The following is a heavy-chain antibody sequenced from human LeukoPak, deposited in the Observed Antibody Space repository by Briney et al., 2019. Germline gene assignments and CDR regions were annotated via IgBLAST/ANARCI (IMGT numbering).Heavy chain of an antibody. CDR3: ARVLGALDC. V-gene: IGHV3-30-3*01. J-gene: IGHJ4*02. CDR1: GFTFSSYV. Sequence: GGSLRLSCAASGFTFSSYVMHWVRQAPGKGLEWVAVISYDGSKKNFADSMKGRFTISRDSSKNTLYLQMNSLRAEDTAVYYCARVLGALDCWGQGTLVTVSS. D-gene: IGHD1-26*01. CDR2: ISYDGSKK.